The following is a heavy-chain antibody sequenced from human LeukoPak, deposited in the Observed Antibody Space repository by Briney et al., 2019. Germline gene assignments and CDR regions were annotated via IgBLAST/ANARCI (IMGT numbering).Heavy chain of an antibody. CDR3: ARDLYGDFGDY. CDR2: ISSSSSTI. V-gene: IGHV3-48*01. J-gene: IGHJ4*02. D-gene: IGHD4-17*01. Sequence: PGGSLRLSCTASTYIVSDAWMNWVRQAPGKGLEWVSYISSSSSTIYYADSVKGRFTISRDNAKNSLYLQMNSLRAEDTAVYYCARDLYGDFGDYWGQGTLVTVSS. CDR1: TYIVSDAW.